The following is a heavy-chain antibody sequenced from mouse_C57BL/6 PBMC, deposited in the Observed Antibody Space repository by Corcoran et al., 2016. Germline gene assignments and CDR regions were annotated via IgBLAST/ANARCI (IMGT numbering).Heavy chain of an antibody. Sequence: EVQLQQSGPVLVKPGASVKMSCKASGYTFPDYYMNWVKQSHGKSLEWIGVINPYNGGTSYNQKFKGKATLTVDKSSSTAYMELNSLTSEDSAVYYCAREELGNYAMDYWGQGTSVTVSS. CDR1: GYTFPDYY. V-gene: IGHV1-19*01. D-gene: IGHD4-1*01. CDR2: INPYNGGT. J-gene: IGHJ4*01. CDR3: AREELGNYAMDY.